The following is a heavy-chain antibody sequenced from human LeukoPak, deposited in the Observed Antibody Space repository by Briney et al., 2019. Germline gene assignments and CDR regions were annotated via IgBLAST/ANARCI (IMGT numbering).Heavy chain of an antibody. CDR1: GFTFSQYY. CDR2: IAGDGSYR. D-gene: IGHD3-10*01. J-gene: IGHJ1*01. V-gene: IGHV3-7*01. Sequence: GGSLRLSCAVSGFTFSQYYMGWVRQAPGKGLESVAIIAGDGSYRAYVDSVKGRFTISRDNAKNSLYLHMSSLTAEDTAIYFCTFLVREPQHWGRGTLATVSS. CDR3: TFLVREPQH.